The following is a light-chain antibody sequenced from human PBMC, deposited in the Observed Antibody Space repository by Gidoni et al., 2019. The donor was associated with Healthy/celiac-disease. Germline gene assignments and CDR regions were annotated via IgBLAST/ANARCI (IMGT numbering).Light chain of an antibody. CDR2: GAS. V-gene: IGKV3-20*01. CDR3: QQYGSSPPCT. J-gene: IGKJ2*02. CDR1: QSVSSSY. Sequence: ELVLTQSPGTLSLSPGERATLSCRASQSVSSSYLAWYQQKPGQAPRLLIYGASSMATGIPDRFSGSGSGTDFTLTISRLEPEDFAVYYCQQYGSSPPCTFGQGTKLEIK.